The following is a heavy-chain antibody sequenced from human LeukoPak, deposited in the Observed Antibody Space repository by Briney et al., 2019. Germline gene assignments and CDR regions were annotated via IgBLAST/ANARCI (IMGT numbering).Heavy chain of an antibody. Sequence: GSLRLSCAASGFTFSSYAMSWVRQPPGKGLEWIGSIYYSGSTYYNPSLKSRVTISVDTSKNQFSLKLSSVTAADTAVYYCERLWGYDGYAPYGMDVWGQGTTVTVS. CDR3: ERLWGYDGYAPYGMDV. V-gene: IGHV4-38-2*01. CDR2: IYYSGST. CDR1: GFTFSSYA. D-gene: IGHD5-12*01. J-gene: IGHJ6*02.